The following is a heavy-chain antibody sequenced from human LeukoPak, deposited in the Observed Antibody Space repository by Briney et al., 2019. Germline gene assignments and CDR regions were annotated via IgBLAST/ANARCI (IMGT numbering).Heavy chain of an antibody. Sequence: GASVKVSCKASGYTFTGYYMHWVRQAPGQGLEWMGWINPNSGGTNYAQKFQGRVTMTRDTSISTAYMELSRLRSDDTAVYYCARVAVDIVVVPAAIDGAFDIWGQGTMVTVSS. D-gene: IGHD2-2*02. J-gene: IGHJ3*02. V-gene: IGHV1-2*02. CDR3: ARVAVDIVVVPAAIDGAFDI. CDR2: INPNSGGT. CDR1: GYTFTGYY.